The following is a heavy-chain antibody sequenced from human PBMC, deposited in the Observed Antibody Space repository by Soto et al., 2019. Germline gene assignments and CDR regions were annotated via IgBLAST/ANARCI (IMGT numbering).Heavy chain of an antibody. J-gene: IGHJ4*02. CDR1: GFTFSSYG. V-gene: IGHV3-30*18. D-gene: IGHD1-7*01. CDR3: AKPIGPGTSTGRDY. Sequence: PGGSLRLSCAASGFTFSSYGMHWVRQAPGKGLEWVAVISYDGSNKYYADSVKGRFTISRDNSRNTLYLQMNSLRAGDTDVYYCAKPIGPGTSTGRDYWGQGTLVTVSS. CDR2: ISYDGSNK.